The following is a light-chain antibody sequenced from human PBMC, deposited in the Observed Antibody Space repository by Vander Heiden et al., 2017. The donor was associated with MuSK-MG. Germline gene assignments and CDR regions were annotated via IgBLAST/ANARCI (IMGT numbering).Light chain of an antibody. Sequence: QSALTQPASVSGSPGQSITISCPGTSSDIGDYNFVSWYQQHPGRAPRLIIFDVIQRPSGLSDRFSASKSGYTASLTISGLLAEDEAHYYCSSYSDTGTPVIFGGGTKLTVL. V-gene: IGLV2-14*03. J-gene: IGLJ2*01. CDR1: SSDIGDYNF. CDR3: SSYSDTGTPVI. CDR2: DVI.